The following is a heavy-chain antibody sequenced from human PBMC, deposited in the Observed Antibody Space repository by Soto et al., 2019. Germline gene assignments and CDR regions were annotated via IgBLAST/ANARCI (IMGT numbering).Heavy chain of an antibody. CDR2: INAGNGNT. Sequence: QVQLVQSGAEVKKPGASVKVSCKASGYTFTSYAMHWVRQAPGQRLEWMGWINAGNGNTKYSQKFQGRVTITRDTSASTAYMELSSLRSEDTAVYYFASVPTVPQEDYYYGMDVWGQGTTVTVSS. J-gene: IGHJ6*02. V-gene: IGHV1-3*01. CDR1: GYTFTSYA. D-gene: IGHD1-26*01. CDR3: ASVPTVPQEDYYYGMDV.